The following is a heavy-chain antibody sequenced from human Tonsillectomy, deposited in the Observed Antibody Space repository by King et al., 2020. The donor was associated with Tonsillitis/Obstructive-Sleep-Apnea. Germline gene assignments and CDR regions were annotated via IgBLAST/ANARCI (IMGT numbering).Heavy chain of an antibody. CDR2: SRDEANGYTT. J-gene: IGHJ4*02. D-gene: IGHD5-24*01. V-gene: IGHV3-72*01. CDR1: GFIFSDHY. Sequence: VQLVESGGALVQPGGSLRLSCAASGFIFSDHYLDWVRQAPGKGLEWVGRSRDEANGYTTEYAPSVKGRFAVSRDHSENSLSLKMNRLKTDDTAVYYCVRSKMGSWNFDYWGQGVLVTVSS. CDR3: VRSKMGSWNFDY.